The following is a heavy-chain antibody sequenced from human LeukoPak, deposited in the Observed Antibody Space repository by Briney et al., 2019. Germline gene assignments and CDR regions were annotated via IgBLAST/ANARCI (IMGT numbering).Heavy chain of an antibody. D-gene: IGHD1-26*01. V-gene: IGHV1-2*02. Sequence: GASVKVSCKASGYTFTGYYMHWVRQAPGQGLEWMGWINPNSGGTNYAQKFQGRVTMTRDTSISTAYMELSRLRSDDTAVYYCARDLVGATNWFDPWGQGTLVTVSS. J-gene: IGHJ5*02. CDR2: INPNSGGT. CDR1: GYTFTGYY. CDR3: ARDLVGATNWFDP.